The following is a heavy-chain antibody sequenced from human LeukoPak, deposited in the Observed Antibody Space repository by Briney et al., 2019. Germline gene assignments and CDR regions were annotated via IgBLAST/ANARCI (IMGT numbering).Heavy chain of an antibody. V-gene: IGHV3-23*01. CDR2: ISGSGSGT. D-gene: IGHD2-2*02. CDR1: GFAVSSCG. CDR3: AKSPIVIVPAAIRRYYYYYMDV. Sequence: PGECLRLAWVAAGFAVSSCGTRWARQPQKKRLEWVSAISGSGSGTYYADSVKGRFTISRDNSKNTLYLQINSLRAEDTAIYYCAKSPIVIVPAAIRRYYYYYMDVWGKGTTVTVSS. J-gene: IGHJ6*03.